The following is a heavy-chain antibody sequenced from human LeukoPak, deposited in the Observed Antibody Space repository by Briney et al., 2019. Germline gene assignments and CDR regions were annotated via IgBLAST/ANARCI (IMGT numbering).Heavy chain of an antibody. CDR2: ISWNSGSI. CDR1: GFTFDDYA. V-gene: IGHV3-9*03. D-gene: IGHD2-21*02. Sequence: GGSLRLSCAASGFTFDDYAMHWVRQAPGKGLEWVSGISWNSGSIGYADSVKGRFTISRDNAKNSLYLQMNSLRAEDMALYYCAKWGDSELYNWFDPWGQGTLVTVSS. J-gene: IGHJ5*02. CDR3: AKWGDSELYNWFDP.